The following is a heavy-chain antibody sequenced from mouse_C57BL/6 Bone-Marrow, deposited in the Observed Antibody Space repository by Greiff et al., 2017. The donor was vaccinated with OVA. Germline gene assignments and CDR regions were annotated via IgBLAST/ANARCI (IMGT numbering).Heavy chain of an antibody. CDR2: ISNGGGST. CDR1: GFTFSDYY. J-gene: IGHJ4*01. D-gene: IGHD4-1*01. CDR3: ARRNCYAMDY. Sequence: EVMLVESGGGLVQPGGSLKLSCAASGFTFSDYYMYWVRQTPEKRLEWVAYISNGGGSTYYPDTVKGRFTISRDNAKNTLYLQMSRLKSEDTAMYYCARRNCYAMDYWGQGTSVTVSS. V-gene: IGHV5-12*01.